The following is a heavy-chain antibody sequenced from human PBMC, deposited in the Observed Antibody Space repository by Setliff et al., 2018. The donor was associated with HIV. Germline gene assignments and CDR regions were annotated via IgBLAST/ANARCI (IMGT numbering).Heavy chain of an antibody. D-gene: IGHD3-16*01. CDR2: IIPVLGIT. J-gene: IGHJ4*02. Sequence: SVKVSCKASGDTFSRSTYTWVRRAPGQGPDWMGGIIPVLGITNYAQKFQGRVILTADESTSTLYMELTSLTFEDTAVYYCAKEVGGSYALGSKVLDSWGQGTLVTVSS. V-gene: IGHV1-69*10. CDR3: AKEVGGSYALGSKVLDS. CDR1: GDTFSRST.